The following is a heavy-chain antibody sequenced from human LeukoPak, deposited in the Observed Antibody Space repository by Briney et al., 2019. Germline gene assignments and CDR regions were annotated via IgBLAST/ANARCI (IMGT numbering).Heavy chain of an antibody. J-gene: IGHJ1*01. V-gene: IGHV4-39*01. CDR3: ARQNRISLGVVIIEYFQH. D-gene: IGHD3-3*01. Sequence: SETLSLTCTVSGGSISSSNYYWGWIRQPPGKGLEWIGSIYYSGGTYHNPSLKSRVTISIDTSKNQFSLKLSSVTAADTAVYYCARQNRISLGVVIIEYFQHWGQGTLVTVSS. CDR2: IYYSGGT. CDR1: GGSISSSNYY.